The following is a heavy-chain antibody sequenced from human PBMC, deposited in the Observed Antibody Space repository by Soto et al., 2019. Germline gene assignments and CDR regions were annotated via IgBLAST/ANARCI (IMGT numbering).Heavy chain of an antibody. J-gene: IGHJ4*02. CDR1: GFIFNTYS. Sequence: EVQLVESGGGLIQPGGSLRLSCAASGFIFNTYSMNWVRQAPGKGLEWVSYISGSSQTIFYADSVRGRFTISRDNANNSTYRQMVSLRDEDTAVYYCARTLSWRRGPFDSWGQGAPLTGSS. CDR3: ARTLSWRRGPFDS. V-gene: IGHV3-48*02. D-gene: IGHD2-15*01. CDR2: ISGSSQTI.